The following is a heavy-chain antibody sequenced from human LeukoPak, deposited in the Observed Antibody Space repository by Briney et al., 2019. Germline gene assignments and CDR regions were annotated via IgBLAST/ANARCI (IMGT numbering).Heavy chain of an antibody. CDR2: INHSGST. D-gene: IGHD6-6*01. J-gene: IGHJ3*02. CDR3: ARDSRYLSSIAARRAFDI. V-gene: IGHV4-34*01. CDR1: GGSFSGYY. Sequence: PSETLSLTCAVYGGSFSGYYWSWIRQPPGKGLEWIGEINHSGSTNYNPSLKSRVTISVDTSKKQFSLKLSSVTAADTAVYYCARDSRYLSSIAARRAFDIWGQGTMVTVSS.